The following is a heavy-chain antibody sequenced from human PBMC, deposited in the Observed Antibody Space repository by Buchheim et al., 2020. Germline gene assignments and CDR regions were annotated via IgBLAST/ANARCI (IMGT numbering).Heavy chain of an antibody. V-gene: IGHV3-72*01. CDR3: ARVALIDGDYFSRLFEN. CDR1: GFSFSDHY. CDR2: IRNRANSYAT. Sequence: EVQLVESGGGLVQPGGSLRLSCAASGFSFSDHYMDWVRQAPGKGLEWVGRIRNRANSYATHYASSVRGRFTISRDDSKNSLFLQMYSLKAEDTAVYYCARVALIDGDYFSRLFENWGLGTL. J-gene: IGHJ4*02. D-gene: IGHD4-17*01.